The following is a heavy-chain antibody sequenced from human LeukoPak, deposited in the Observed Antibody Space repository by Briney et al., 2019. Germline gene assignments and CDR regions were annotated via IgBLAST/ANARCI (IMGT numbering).Heavy chain of an antibody. CDR1: GFTFSSYA. CDR3: ASYLGATGSDY. J-gene: IGHJ4*02. V-gene: IGHV3-30-3*02. D-gene: IGHD1-26*01. CDR2: ISYDGSNK. Sequence: GRSLRLSCAASGFTFSSYAMHWVRQAPGKGLEWVAVISYDGSNKYYADSVKGRFTISRDNSKNTLYLQMNSLRAEDTAVYYCASYLGATGSDYWGQGTLVTVSS.